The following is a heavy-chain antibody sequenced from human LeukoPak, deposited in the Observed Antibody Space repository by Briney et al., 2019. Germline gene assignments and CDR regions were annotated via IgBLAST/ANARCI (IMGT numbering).Heavy chain of an antibody. CDR2: INHSGST. V-gene: IGHV4-34*01. J-gene: IGHJ4*02. Sequence: PSETLSLTCAVYGGSFSGYYWSWIRQPPGKGLEWIGEINHSGSTNYNPSLKSRVTISVDTSKNQFSLKLSSVTAADTAVYYCASPHGGFWGQGTLVTVSS. CDR1: GGSFSGYY. D-gene: IGHD3-10*01. CDR3: ASPHGGF.